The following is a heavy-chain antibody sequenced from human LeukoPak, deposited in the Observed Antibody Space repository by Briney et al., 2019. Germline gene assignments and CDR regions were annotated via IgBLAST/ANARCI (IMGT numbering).Heavy chain of an antibody. CDR1: GGSISSYY. Sequence: SETLSLTCTVSGGSISSYYWSWIRQPPGKGLEWIGYIYYSGSTNYNPSLKSRVTISVDTSKNQFSLKLSSATAADTAVYYCARVAGWLYDYWGQGTLVTVSS. V-gene: IGHV4-59*08. CDR2: IYYSGST. J-gene: IGHJ4*02. CDR3: ARVAGWLYDY. D-gene: IGHD3-22*01.